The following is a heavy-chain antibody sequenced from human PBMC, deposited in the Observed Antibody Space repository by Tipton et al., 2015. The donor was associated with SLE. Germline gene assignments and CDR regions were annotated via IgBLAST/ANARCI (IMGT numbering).Heavy chain of an antibody. CDR3: ARIHYDFWRTPDYFDY. CDR2: INPSTGST. CDR1: GYTFTNYY. D-gene: IGHD3-3*01. Sequence: QSGAEVKKPGASVKVSCKASGYTFTNYYMHWVRQAPGQGLEWMGIINPSTGSTSYAQKFEGRVTMTRDTSTNTVYMELSSLRSEDTAVYYCARIHYDFWRTPDYFDYWGQGTLVTVSS. J-gene: IGHJ4*02. V-gene: IGHV1-46*01.